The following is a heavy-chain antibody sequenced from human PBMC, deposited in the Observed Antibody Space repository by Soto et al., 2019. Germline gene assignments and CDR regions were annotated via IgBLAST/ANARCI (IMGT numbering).Heavy chain of an antibody. CDR1: GGSFSGYY. Sequence: SETLSLTCAVYGGSFSGYYWSWIRQPPGKGLEWIGEINHSGSTNYNPSLKSRVTISVDTSKNQFSLKLSSVTAADTAVYYCARDTGPGARSGYYYYYMDVWGKGTTVTVSS. D-gene: IGHD3-10*01. J-gene: IGHJ6*03. CDR3: ARDTGPGARSGYYYYYMDV. V-gene: IGHV4-34*01. CDR2: INHSGST.